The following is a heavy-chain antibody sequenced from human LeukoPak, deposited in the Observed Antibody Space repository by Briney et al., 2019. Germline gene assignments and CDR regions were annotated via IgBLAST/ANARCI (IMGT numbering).Heavy chain of an antibody. CDR3: AKDKDYYDSSGYYLDAFDI. Sequence: GGSLRLSCAASGFTFSSYAMYWVRQAPGKGLEWVAVISYDGSIKYYADSVKGRFTIARDNSKITLYMQMNSLRAEDTAVYYCAKDKDYYDSSGYYLDAFDIWGQGTMVTVSS. V-gene: IGHV3-30*04. J-gene: IGHJ3*02. D-gene: IGHD3-22*01. CDR2: ISYDGSIK. CDR1: GFTFSSYA.